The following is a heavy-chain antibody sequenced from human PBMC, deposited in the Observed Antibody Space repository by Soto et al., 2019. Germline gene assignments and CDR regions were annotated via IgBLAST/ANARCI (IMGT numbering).Heavy chain of an antibody. V-gene: IGHV3-64*01. J-gene: IGHJ3*02. CDR3: ARERGLGAFDI. Sequence: ESGGGLVQPGGSLSLSCAASGFTFSSYAMHWVRQAPGKGLEYVSDIISNGGSTYYANSVKGRFTISRDNSKNTLYLQMGSLRAEDMAVYYCARERGLGAFDIWGQGTMVTVSS. D-gene: IGHD3-16*01. CDR1: GFTFSSYA. CDR2: IISNGGST.